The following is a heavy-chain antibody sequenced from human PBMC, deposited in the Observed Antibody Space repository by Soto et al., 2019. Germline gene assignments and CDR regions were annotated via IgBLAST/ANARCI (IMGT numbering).Heavy chain of an antibody. CDR1: GGSISSSSYY. D-gene: IGHD6-13*01. J-gene: IGHJ4*02. Sequence: PSETLSLTCTVSGGSISSSSYYWGWIRQPPGKGLEWIGSIYYSGSTYYNPSLKSRVTISVDTSKNQFSLKLSSVTAADTAVYYCARRRSRYRRGWYDYWGQGNLVTVSS. V-gene: IGHV4-39*01. CDR2: IYYSGST. CDR3: ARRRSRYRRGWYDY.